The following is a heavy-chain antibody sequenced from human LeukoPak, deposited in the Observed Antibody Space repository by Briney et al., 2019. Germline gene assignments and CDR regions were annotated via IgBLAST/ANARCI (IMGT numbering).Heavy chain of an antibody. Sequence: SGTLSLTCAVSGGSISSDNWWCWVRQPPGKGLEWIGEIYHSGSTSYNPSLKSRVTIEVDKSNNQFSLKLSSVTAADTALYYCACTTTVTTKLNYWGQGILVTVSS. D-gene: IGHD4-17*01. CDR2: IYHSGST. V-gene: IGHV4-4*02. CDR1: GGSISSDNW. J-gene: IGHJ4*02. CDR3: ACTTTVTTKLNY.